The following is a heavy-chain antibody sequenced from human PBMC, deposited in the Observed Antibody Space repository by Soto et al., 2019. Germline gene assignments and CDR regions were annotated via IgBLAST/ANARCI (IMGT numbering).Heavy chain of an antibody. Sequence: KPSETLSLTCTVSGGSISSSSYYWGWIRQPPGKGLEWIGSIYYSGSTYYNPSLKSRVTISVDTSKNQFSLKLSSVTAADTAVYYCARRSGWFDPWGQATLVTVSS. CDR1: GGSISSSSYY. CDR2: IYYSGST. J-gene: IGHJ5*02. V-gene: IGHV4-39*01. CDR3: ARRSGWFDP. D-gene: IGHD7-27*01.